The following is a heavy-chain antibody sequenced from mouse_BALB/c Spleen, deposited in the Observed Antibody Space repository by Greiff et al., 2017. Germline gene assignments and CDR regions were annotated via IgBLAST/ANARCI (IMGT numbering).Heavy chain of an antibody. CDR3: ANTGGFAY. Sequence: QVQLKESGPELVKPGASVKISCKASGYAFSSSWMNWVKQRPGQGLEWIGRIYPGDGDTNYNGKFKGKATLTADKSSSTAYMQLSSLTSVDSAVYFCANTGGFAYWGQGTLVTVSA. J-gene: IGHJ3*01. V-gene: IGHV1-82*01. CDR1: GYAFSSSW. CDR2: IYPGDGDT. D-gene: IGHD1-1*01.